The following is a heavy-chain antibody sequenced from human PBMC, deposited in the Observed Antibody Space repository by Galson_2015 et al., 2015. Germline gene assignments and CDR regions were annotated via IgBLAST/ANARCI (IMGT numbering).Heavy chain of an antibody. V-gene: IGHV3-30*03. CDR2: ISYDGSNK. CDR1: GFTFSSYG. Sequence: SLRLSCAASGFTFSSYGVHWVRQAPGKGLEWVAVISYDGSNKYYADSVKGRFTISRDNSKNTLYLQMNNLRAEDTAVYYCARDRGYYASGSLVYWGQGTLVTVSS. J-gene: IGHJ4*02. D-gene: IGHD3-10*01. CDR3: ARDRGYYASGSLVY.